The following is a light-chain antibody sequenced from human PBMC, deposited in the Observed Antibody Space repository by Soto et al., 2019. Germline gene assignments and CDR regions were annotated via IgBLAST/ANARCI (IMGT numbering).Light chain of an antibody. J-gene: IGKJ2*01. Sequence: EIVLTQSPGTLSLSPGERDTLSCRASQSVSSSYLDWYQQKPGQAPRLLIYGASSRATCIPDRFSGSGSGTDFTLNISRLEPEDFAVYYCQQYGSSPRTFGQGTKLEI. V-gene: IGKV3-20*01. CDR2: GAS. CDR1: QSVSSSY. CDR3: QQYGSSPRT.